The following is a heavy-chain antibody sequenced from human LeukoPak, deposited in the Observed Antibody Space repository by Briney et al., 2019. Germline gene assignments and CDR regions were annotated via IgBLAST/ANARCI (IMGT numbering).Heavy chain of an antibody. Sequence: AETLSLTCTVSGGSISSSRYYWGWIRQPPGKGLEWIGSISYSGSTYYNPSLKSRVTISVDTSNNRFSPKLSTVTAADTAVYYCARRPTGDPKFDYWGQGTLVTVSS. CDR3: ARRPTGDPKFDY. D-gene: IGHD7-27*01. V-gene: IGHV4-39*01. CDR2: ISYSGST. CDR1: GGSISSSRYY. J-gene: IGHJ4*02.